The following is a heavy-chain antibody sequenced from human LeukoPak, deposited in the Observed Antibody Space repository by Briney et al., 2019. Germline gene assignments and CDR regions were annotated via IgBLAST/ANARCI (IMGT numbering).Heavy chain of an antibody. V-gene: IGHV4-61*02. CDR3: ARSDAFDI. CDR1: GGSISSGSYS. Sequence: PSQTLSLTCTVSGGSISSGSYSWSWIRQPAGKGLEWIGRIYTSGSANYNPSLKSRITISVDTSKNQFSLKLSSVTAADTAVYYCARSDAFDIWGQGTMVTVSS. J-gene: IGHJ3*02. CDR2: IYTSGSA.